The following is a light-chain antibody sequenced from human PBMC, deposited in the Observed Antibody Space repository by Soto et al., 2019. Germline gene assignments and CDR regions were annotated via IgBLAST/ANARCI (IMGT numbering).Light chain of an antibody. CDR3: QQYYNLPIT. Sequence: DIHLTQSPSSLSASVGDRVTISVQASQDISNHLNWYQQKPGKAPKLLIYDASNLETGVPSRFSGSGSGTDFTVTISSLQPEDFATYSCQQYYNLPITFGQGTRLEIK. J-gene: IGKJ5*01. CDR1: QDISNH. V-gene: IGKV1-33*01. CDR2: DAS.